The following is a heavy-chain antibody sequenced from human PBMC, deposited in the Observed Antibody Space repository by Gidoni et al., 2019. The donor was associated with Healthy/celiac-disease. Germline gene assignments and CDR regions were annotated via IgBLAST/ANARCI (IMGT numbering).Heavy chain of an antibody. CDR2: INHSGST. J-gene: IGHJ2*01. V-gene: IGHV4-34*01. D-gene: IGHD6-6*01. Sequence: QVQLQQWGAGLLKPSETLSLTCAVYGGSFSGYYWSWIRQPPGKGLEWIGEINHSGSTNYNPSLKSRVTISVDTSKNQFSLKLSSVTAADTAVYYCARGVVGEYSSSRQRYFDLWGRGTLVTVSS. CDR1: GGSFSGYY. CDR3: ARGVVGEYSSSRQRYFDL.